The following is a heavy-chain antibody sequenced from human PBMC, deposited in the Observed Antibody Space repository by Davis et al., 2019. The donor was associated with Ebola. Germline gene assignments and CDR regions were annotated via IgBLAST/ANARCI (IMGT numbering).Heavy chain of an antibody. V-gene: IGHV3-21*01. J-gene: IGHJ2*01. D-gene: IGHD1-7*01. CDR1: GFAFNSYN. Sequence: GESLKISCEGSGFAFNSYNMIWVRQVPGKGLEWVSFISSSAAYIYYADSLKGRFTISRDNAKNSLFLQMNNLKAEDTALYYCARVRGASSYRNYYFDVWGRGTLVTVSS. CDR3: ARVRGASSYRNYYFDV. CDR2: ISSSAAYI.